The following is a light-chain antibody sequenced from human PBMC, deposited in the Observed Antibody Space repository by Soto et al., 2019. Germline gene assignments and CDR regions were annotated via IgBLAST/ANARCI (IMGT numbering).Light chain of an antibody. CDR3: QQYGRTSWT. CDR2: GAS. Sequence: IVLTQSPGTLSLSPREGATLSCRASQSVSTNLFAWYQQKPGQAPRLLIYGASTRATGIPDRFSGSGSGTDFTLTISRLESEDFAVYYCQQYGRTSWTFGQGTKV. CDR1: QSVSTNL. V-gene: IGKV3-20*01. J-gene: IGKJ1*01.